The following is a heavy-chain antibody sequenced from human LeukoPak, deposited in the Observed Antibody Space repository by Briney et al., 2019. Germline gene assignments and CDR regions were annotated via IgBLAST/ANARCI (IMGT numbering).Heavy chain of an antibody. J-gene: IGHJ1*01. CDR1: GYSFTSYW. CDR2: IYPGDSAT. CDR3: ATYAGSYSKYFQH. Sequence: GESLKISCEGSGYSFTSYWIGWVRQMPGKGLEWMGIIYPGDSATRNSPSFQGQVTISADKSISTAYLQWSSLKASDTAMYFCATYAGSYSKYFQHWGQGTLVTVSS. V-gene: IGHV5-51*01. D-gene: IGHD3-10*01.